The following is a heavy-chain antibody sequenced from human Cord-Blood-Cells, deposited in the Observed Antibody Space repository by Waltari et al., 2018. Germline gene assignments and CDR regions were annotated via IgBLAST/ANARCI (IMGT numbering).Heavy chain of an antibody. CDR2: NSAYNGNP. Sequence: QVQLVQSGAEVKKPGASVTVSCKASGYTFTSYGISWVRQAPGQGLEWIGWNSAYNGNPNHAQKLQGRVTMTKEKSPRTAYMALRRQGADDTAVYYCARSTLDGGYYYYMDVWGKGTTVTVSS. CDR1: GYTFTSYG. V-gene: IGHV1-18*01. CDR3: ARSTLDGGYYYYMDV. J-gene: IGHJ6*03. D-gene: IGHD2-15*01.